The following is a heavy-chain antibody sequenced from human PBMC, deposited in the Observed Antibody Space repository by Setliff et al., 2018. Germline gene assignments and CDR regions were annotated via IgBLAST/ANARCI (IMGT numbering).Heavy chain of an antibody. D-gene: IGHD6-13*01. CDR2: IIPIFGTA. CDR1: GYTLTELS. V-gene: IGHV1-69*06. CDR3: ARDNWAAAGIFDY. J-gene: IGHJ4*02. Sequence: GASVKVSCKVSGYTLTELSRHWVRQAPGQGLEWMGRIIPIFGTANYAQKFQGRVTITADKSTSTAYMELSSLRSEDTAVYYCARDNWAAAGIFDYWGQGTLVTVSS.